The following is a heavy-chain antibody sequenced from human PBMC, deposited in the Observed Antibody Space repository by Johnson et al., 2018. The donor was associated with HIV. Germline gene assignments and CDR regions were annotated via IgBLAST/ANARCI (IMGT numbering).Heavy chain of an antibody. CDR3: AREKGSSPRDAFDI. D-gene: IGHD6-6*01. V-gene: IGHV3-13*01. CDR2: IGTAGDT. CDR1: GFTFSIYD. Sequence: VQLVESGGGLLQPGGSLRLSCAASGFTFSIYDMHWVRQVTGKGLEWVSAIGTAGDTYYPGSVKGRFTISRDNSKNTLYLQMNSLRAEDTAVYYCAREKGSSPRDAFDIWGQGTMVTVSS. J-gene: IGHJ3*02.